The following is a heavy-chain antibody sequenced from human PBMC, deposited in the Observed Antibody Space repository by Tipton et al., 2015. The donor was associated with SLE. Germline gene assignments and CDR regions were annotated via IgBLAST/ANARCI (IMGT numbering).Heavy chain of an antibody. V-gene: IGHV4-39*07. CDR3: ARVATYYYDSSGYQFDY. D-gene: IGHD3-22*01. CDR1: GGSISSSSYY. Sequence: LRLSCTVSGGSISSSSYYWGWIRQPPGKGLEWIGSIYYSGSTYYKPSLKSRATISVDTSKNQFSLKLSSVTAADTAVYYCARVATYYYDSSGYQFDYWGQGTLATVSS. CDR2: IYYSGST. J-gene: IGHJ4*02.